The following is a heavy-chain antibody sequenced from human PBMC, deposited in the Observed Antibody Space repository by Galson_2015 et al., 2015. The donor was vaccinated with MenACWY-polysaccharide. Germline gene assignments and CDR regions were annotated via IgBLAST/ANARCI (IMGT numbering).Heavy chain of an antibody. CDR1: GVTFSNSA. V-gene: IGHV3-23*01. CDR3: AKYNWIDNYSYLGKDV. J-gene: IGHJ6*02. D-gene: IGHD1-20*01. Sequence: SLRLSCSASGVTFSNSAMSWVRRAPGKGLEWVSGIKVSGISGSDGGTYYADSVKGRFTISRDNSKNTLCLQMNSMRAEDTAVYYCAKYNWIDNYSYLGKDVWGQGTTVTVSS. CDR2: IKVSGISGSDGGT.